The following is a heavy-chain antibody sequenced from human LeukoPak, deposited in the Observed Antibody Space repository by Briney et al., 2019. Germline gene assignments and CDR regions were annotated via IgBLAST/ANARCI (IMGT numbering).Heavy chain of an antibody. V-gene: IGHV3-7*03. Sequence: PGGSLRLSCAASGFTFSSYWMSWVRQAPGKGLEWVANLKQDGSEKYYVDSVKGRFTISRDNAKNSLYLQMNSLRAEDTAVYYCARAPVGCSGGSCYSAYFDYWGQGTLVTVSS. CDR2: LKQDGSEK. CDR3: ARAPVGCSGGSCYSAYFDY. D-gene: IGHD2-15*01. CDR1: GFTFSSYW. J-gene: IGHJ4*02.